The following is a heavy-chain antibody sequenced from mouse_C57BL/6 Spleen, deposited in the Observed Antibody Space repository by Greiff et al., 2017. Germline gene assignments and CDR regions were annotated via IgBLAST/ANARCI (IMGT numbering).Heavy chain of an antibody. Sequence: QVQLKQSGPELVKPGASVKISCKASGYSFTSYYIHWVKQRPGQGLEWIGWIYPGSGNTKYNEKFKGKATLTADTSSSTAYMQLSSLTSEDSAVYYCARYAYAMDYWGQGTSVTVSS. V-gene: IGHV1-66*01. D-gene: IGHD6-5*01. CDR3: ARYAYAMDY. J-gene: IGHJ4*01. CDR1: GYSFTSYY. CDR2: IYPGSGNT.